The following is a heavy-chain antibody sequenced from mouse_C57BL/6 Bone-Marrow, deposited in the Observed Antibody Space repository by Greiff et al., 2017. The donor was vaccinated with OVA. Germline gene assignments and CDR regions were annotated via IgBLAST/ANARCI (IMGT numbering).Heavy chain of an antibody. Sequence: DVKLQESGPGLVKPSQSLSLTCSVTGYSITSGYYWNWIRQFPGNKLEWMGYISYDGSNNYNPSLKNRISITRDTSKNQFFLKLNSVTTEDTATYYCARDPYYGSSYRAWFAYWGQGTLVTVSA. V-gene: IGHV3-6*01. CDR1: GYSITSGYY. D-gene: IGHD1-1*01. CDR2: ISYDGSN. CDR3: ARDPYYGSSYRAWFAY. J-gene: IGHJ3*01.